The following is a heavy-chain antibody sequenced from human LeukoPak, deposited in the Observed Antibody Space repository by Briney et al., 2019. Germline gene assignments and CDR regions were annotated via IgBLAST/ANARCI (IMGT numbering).Heavy chain of an antibody. CDR3: AGLGITMLGGV. CDR2: ISSSGSTI. J-gene: IGHJ6*04. CDR1: VFTFSSYE. D-gene: IGHD3-10*02. V-gene: IGHV3-48*03. Sequence: PGGSLTLAWAASVFTFSSYEMSWVRHAAGERGGWVVYISSSGSTIYYADSVKGRFTISRHNAKNSLYLQMNSLRAEGTAVYYCAGLGITMLGGVWGKGTTVTISS.